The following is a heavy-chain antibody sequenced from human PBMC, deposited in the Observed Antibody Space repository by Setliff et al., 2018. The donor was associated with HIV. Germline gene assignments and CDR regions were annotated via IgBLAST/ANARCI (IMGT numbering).Heavy chain of an antibody. CDR2: INGGNGNT. Sequence: ASVKVSCKASEYTFTDYAMHWVRQAPGQRLEWMGWINGGNGNTKYSETFQGRVTITRDASASKAYMELSSLRSEDTGVYSCARAPAPAPWRGYYNFYMDVWGKGTMVTVSS. CDR3: ARAPAPAPWRGYYNFYMDV. J-gene: IGHJ6*03. V-gene: IGHV1-3*01. CDR1: EYTFTDYA. D-gene: IGHD2-2*01.